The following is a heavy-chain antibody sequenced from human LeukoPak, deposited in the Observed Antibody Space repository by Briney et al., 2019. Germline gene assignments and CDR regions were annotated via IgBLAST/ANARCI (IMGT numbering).Heavy chain of an antibody. D-gene: IGHD3-16*01. Sequence: GGSLRLSCAASRFTFSSYTMNWVRQAPGKGLEWVSSISSSGTYIYYADSVKGRFSISRDNAKNSLYLQMNSLRAEDTALYHCARKGVGGELGGFDYWGQGTLVTVSS. J-gene: IGHJ4*02. CDR3: ARKGVGGELGGFDY. V-gene: IGHV3-21*04. CDR2: ISSSGTYI. CDR1: RFTFSSYT.